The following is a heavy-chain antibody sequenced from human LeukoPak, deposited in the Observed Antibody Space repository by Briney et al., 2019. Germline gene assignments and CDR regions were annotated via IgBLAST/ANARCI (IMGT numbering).Heavy chain of an antibody. CDR1: GYTFTGYY. J-gene: IGHJ5*02. D-gene: IGHD2-15*01. CDR3: ARDDCTGGTCYGWFDP. CDR2: INPNSGGT. V-gene: IGHV1-2*02. Sequence: ASVKVSCKASGYTFTGYYMHWVRQAPGQGLEWMGWINPNSGGTNYAQKFQGRITITRDTSISTAYMELSRLRSDDTAVYYCARDDCTGGTCYGWFDPWGQGTLVTVSS.